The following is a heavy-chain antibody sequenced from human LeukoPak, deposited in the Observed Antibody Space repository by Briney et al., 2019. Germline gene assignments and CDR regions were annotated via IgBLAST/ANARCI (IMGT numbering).Heavy chain of an antibody. V-gene: IGHV4-59*01. CDR3: ARGGITMVRGVIITPAFDY. Sequence: SETLSLTCTVSGGSISSYYWSWIQQPPGKGLEWIGYIYYSGSTNYNPSLKSRVTISVDTSKNQFSLKLSSVTAADTAVYYCARGGITMVRGVIITPAFDYWGQGTLVTVSS. CDR1: GGSISSYY. D-gene: IGHD3-10*01. J-gene: IGHJ4*02. CDR2: IYYSGST.